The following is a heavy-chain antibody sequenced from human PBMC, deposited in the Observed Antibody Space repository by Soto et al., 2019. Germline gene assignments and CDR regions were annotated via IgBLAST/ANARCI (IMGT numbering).Heavy chain of an antibody. CDR2: ISYDGSNK. D-gene: IGHD6-19*01. CDR3: ARIQLRIAVAGPFDY. Sequence: QVQLVESGGGVVQPGRSLRLSCAASGFTFSSYGMHWVRQAPGKGLEWVAVISYDGSNKYYADSVKGRFTISRDNSKNTLYLQMNSLRAEDTAVYYCARIQLRIAVAGPFDYWGQGTLVTVSS. J-gene: IGHJ4*02. CDR1: GFTFSSYG. V-gene: IGHV3-30*03.